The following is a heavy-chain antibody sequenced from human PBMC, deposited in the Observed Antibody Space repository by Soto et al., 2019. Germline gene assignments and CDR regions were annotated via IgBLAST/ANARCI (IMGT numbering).Heavy chain of an antibody. Sequence: EVQLLESGGGLVQPWGSLRLSCAASGFTFSSYAMSWVRKAPGKGLAWVSGISVSGGSTYYADSVKGRFTISRDNSKNTLYLQMNSLRAEDTAVYYCASNTRYDPPDYWGQGTLVTVSS. J-gene: IGHJ4*02. CDR2: ISVSGGST. CDR1: GFTFSSYA. D-gene: IGHD3-16*01. V-gene: IGHV3-23*01. CDR3: ASNTRYDPPDY.